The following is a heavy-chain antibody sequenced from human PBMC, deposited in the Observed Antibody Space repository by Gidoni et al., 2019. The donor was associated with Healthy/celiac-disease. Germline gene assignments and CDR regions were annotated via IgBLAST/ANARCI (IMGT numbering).Heavy chain of an antibody. V-gene: IGHV4-34*01. CDR1: GGSFSGYY. CDR2: INHSGST. D-gene: IGHD3-10*01. CDR3: ARGYGSGSSYGMDV. Sequence: QVQLQQWGAGLLKPSETLSLTCAVYGGSFSGYYWSWIRQPPGKGLEWIVEINHSGSTNYNPSLKSRVTISVDTSKNQFSLKLSSVTAADTAVYYCARGYGSGSSYGMDVWGQGTTVTVSS. J-gene: IGHJ6*02.